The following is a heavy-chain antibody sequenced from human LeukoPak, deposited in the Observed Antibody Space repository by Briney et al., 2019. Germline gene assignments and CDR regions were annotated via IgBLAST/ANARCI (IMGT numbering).Heavy chain of an antibody. Sequence: SETLSLTCTVSGGSISSYYWSWIRQPPGKGLEWIGYIYYSGSTNYNPSLKSRVTISVDTSKNQFSLKLSSVTAADTAVYYCARLGSGTVAGYWGQGTLVTVSS. CDR1: GGSISSYY. CDR2: IYYSGST. CDR3: ARLGSGTVAGY. J-gene: IGHJ4*02. D-gene: IGHD3-10*01. V-gene: IGHV4-59*12.